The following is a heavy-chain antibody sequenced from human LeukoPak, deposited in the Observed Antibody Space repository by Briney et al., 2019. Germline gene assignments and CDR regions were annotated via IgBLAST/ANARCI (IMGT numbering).Heavy chain of an antibody. V-gene: IGHV3-30*04. J-gene: IGHJ6*03. Sequence: GGSLRLSCAASGFTFSSYAMHWVRQAPGKGLEWVAVISYDGSNKYYADSVKGRFTISRDNSKNTLYLQMNSLRAEDTAVYYCASGSQLVPYYYYMDVWGKGTTVTISS. CDR3: ASGSQLVPYYYYMDV. CDR2: ISYDGSNK. D-gene: IGHD6-6*01. CDR1: GFTFSSYA.